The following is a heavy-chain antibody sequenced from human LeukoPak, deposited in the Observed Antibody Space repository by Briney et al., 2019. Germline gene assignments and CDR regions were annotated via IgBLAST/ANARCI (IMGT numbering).Heavy chain of an antibody. CDR1: GGSISSSSYY. CDR3: ASVKGRTTGPYYFDY. J-gene: IGHJ4*02. Sequence: SETLSLTCTVSGGSISSSSYYWGWIPQPPGQGLEWIGSIYYSGSTYYNPSLKSRVTISVDTSKNQSSLKLSSVTAADTAVYYCASVKGRTTGPYYFDYWGQGTLVTVSS. V-gene: IGHV4-39*01. D-gene: IGHD1-1*01. CDR2: IYYSGST.